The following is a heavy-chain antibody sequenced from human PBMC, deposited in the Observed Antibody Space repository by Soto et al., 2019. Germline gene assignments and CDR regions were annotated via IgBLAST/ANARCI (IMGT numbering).Heavy chain of an antibody. J-gene: IGHJ5*02. CDR1: GGSVSSGDYY. CDR3: ARIPVDTSMIYWLDP. D-gene: IGHD5-18*01. CDR2: IYYSGNT. V-gene: IGHV4-61*08. Sequence: SETLSLTCTVSGGSVSSGDYYWSWIRQPPGKGLEWIGYIYYSGNTNYNPSLKSRVIISADTSKNLFSLKLTSVTAADTAVYYCARIPVDTSMIYWLDPWGQGTLVTVS.